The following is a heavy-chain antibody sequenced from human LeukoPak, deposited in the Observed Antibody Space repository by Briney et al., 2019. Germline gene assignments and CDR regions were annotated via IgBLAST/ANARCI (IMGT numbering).Heavy chain of an antibody. Sequence: SETLSLTCAVYGGSFSGYYWSWIRQPPGKGLEWIGYIYYSGSTNYNPSLKSRVTISVDTSKNQFSLKLSSVTAADTAVYYCARDTPLWYYYDSSGYLIRAFDIWGQGTMVTVSS. V-gene: IGHV4-59*01. CDR1: GGSFSGYY. CDR2: IYYSGST. D-gene: IGHD3-22*01. CDR3: ARDTPLWYYYDSSGYLIRAFDI. J-gene: IGHJ3*02.